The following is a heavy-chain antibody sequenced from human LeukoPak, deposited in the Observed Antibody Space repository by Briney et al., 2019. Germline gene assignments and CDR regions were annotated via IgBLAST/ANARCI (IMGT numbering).Heavy chain of an antibody. CDR1: GFTFGTYA. CDR3: ARQYYYNTSDAFDI. Sequence: GGSLRLSCAASGFTFGTYAMSWVRQTPDRGLEWVSTVGGSGDTTYYADSVKGRFTISRDNSKNMLFLQMNSLRAEDTAIYFCARQYYYNTSDAFDIWGQGTLVTVSS. V-gene: IGHV3-23*01. J-gene: IGHJ3*02. CDR2: VGGSGDTT. D-gene: IGHD3-22*01.